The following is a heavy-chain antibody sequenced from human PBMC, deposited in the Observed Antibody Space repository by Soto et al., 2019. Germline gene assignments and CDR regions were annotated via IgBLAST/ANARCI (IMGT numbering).Heavy chain of an antibody. CDR3: DRGSYYYDSSGYYQY. CDR1: GGSISSGDYY. V-gene: IGHV4-30-4*01. CDR2: IYYSGST. Sequence: SETLSLTCTVSGGSISSGDYYWSWIRQPPGKGLEWIGYIYYSGSTYYNPSLKSRVTISVDTSKDQFSLKLSSVTAADTAVYYCDRGSYYYDSSGYYQYWGQGTLVTVSS. D-gene: IGHD3-22*01. J-gene: IGHJ4*02.